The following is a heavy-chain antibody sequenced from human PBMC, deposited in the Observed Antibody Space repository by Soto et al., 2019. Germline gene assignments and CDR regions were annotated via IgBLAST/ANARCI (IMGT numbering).Heavy chain of an antibody. J-gene: IGHJ4*02. Sequence: EVQLVEAGGGLVQPGGSLRLSCAGSGSAFSRYWIHWVRQVLGKGLVWVSRISSDGSTTTYADSVKGRFTISRDHAKNTLYLEMSSLRVECTAVYYCARQSSGYSSSFDYWGQGTLVTVSA. CDR3: ARQSSGYSSSFDY. D-gene: IGHD5-12*01. V-gene: IGHV3-74*01. CDR1: GSAFSRYW. CDR2: ISSDGSTT.